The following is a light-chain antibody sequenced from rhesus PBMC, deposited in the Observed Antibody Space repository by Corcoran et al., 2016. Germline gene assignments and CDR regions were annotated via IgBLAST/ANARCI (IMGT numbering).Light chain of an antibody. J-gene: IGKJ1*01. Sequence: DIQMTQSPSSLSASVGDRVTITCRASQGISSWLAWYQQKPGKAPKLLIYKASSLQRGGPSRFSGRGSVTDFPLTISSLQPEDFATYYCQQYNSAPPTFGQGTKVEIK. CDR3: QQYNSAPPT. CDR1: QGISSW. CDR2: KAS. V-gene: IGKV1-21*01.